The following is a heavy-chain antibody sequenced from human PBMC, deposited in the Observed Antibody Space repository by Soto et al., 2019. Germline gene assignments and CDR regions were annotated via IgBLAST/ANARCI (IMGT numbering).Heavy chain of an antibody. J-gene: IGHJ5*02. CDR3: ARALTVRGWFDP. CDR1: GGTFSSYA. CDR2: IIPIFGTA. Sequence: SVKVSCKASGGTFSSYAISWVRQAPGQGLEWMGGIIPIFGTANYAQKFQGRVTITADESTSTAYMELSSLRSEDTAVYYCARALTVRGWFDPWGQGTLVTVSS. V-gene: IGHV1-69*13. D-gene: IGHD3-10*01.